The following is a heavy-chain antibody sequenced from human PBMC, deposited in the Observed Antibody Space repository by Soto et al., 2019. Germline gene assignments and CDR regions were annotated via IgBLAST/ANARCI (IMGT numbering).Heavy chain of an antibody. CDR1: GGSISSSNW. V-gene: IGHV4-4*02. D-gene: IGHD6-13*01. Sequence: SETLSLTCAVSGGSISSSNWWSWVRQPPGKGLEWIGEIYHSGSTNYNPSLKSRVTISVDKSKNQFSLKLSSVTAADTAVYYCASGTGYSSSWWYESYYYGMDVWGQGATVTVSS. CDR3: ASGTGYSSSWWYESYYYGMDV. CDR2: IYHSGST. J-gene: IGHJ6*02.